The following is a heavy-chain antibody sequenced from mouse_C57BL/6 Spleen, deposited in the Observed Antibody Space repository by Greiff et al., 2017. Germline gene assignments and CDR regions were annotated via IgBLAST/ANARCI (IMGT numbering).Heavy chain of an antibody. CDR3: ASEHEAY. CDR2: ISSGSSTI. Sequence: EVKLMESGGGLVKPGGSLKLSCAASGFTFSDYGMHWVRQAPEKGLEWVAYISSGSSTIYYADTVKGRFTISRDNAKNTLFLQMTSLRAEDTAMYYCASEHEAYWGQGTLVTVSA. CDR1: GFTFSDYG. J-gene: IGHJ3*01. V-gene: IGHV5-17*01.